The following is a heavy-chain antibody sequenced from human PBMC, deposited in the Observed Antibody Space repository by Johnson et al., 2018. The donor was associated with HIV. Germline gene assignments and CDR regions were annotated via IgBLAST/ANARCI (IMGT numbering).Heavy chain of an antibody. CDR3: VTADRGST. D-gene: IGHD1-26*01. CDR2: ISYDGSNK. CDR1: GFTFCSYA. V-gene: IGHV3-30-3*01. J-gene: IGHJ3*01. Sequence: QVQLVESGGGVVQPGRSLRLSCAASGFTFCSYAMHWVRQAPGKGLEWVAVISYDGSNKYYADSVKGRFTISRDNAKNSLYLQMNSLRDEDTAVYYCVTADRGSTWGQGTTVTVSS.